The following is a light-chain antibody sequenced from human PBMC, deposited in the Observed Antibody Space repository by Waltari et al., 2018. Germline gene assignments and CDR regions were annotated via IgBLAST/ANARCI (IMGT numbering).Light chain of an antibody. J-gene: IGKJ4*01. CDR2: GAS. Sequence: EIVLTQSPGTLSLSPGERATLSCRASQSVSSSYLAWYQQKPGQAPRPLIYGASSRATGIPDRFSGSGSGTDFTLTIRRLEPEDFAVYYCQQYGSSPGLTFGGGTKVEIK. CDR3: QQYGSSPGLT. CDR1: QSVSSSY. V-gene: IGKV3-20*01.